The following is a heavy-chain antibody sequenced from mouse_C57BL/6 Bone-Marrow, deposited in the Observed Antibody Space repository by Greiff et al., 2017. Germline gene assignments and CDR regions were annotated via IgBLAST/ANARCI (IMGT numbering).Heavy chain of an antibody. D-gene: IGHD2-1*01. J-gene: IGHJ3*01. V-gene: IGHV1-80*01. CDR1: GYAFSSYW. Sequence: QVQLQQSGAELVKPGASVKISCKASGYAFSSYWMNWVKQRPGKGLEWIGQIYTGDGDTNYNGKYTGKATLTADKSSSTAYMQLSSLTSEDSAVYFCARRGNYVFAYWGQGTLVTVSA. CDR3: ARRGNYVFAY. CDR2: IYTGDGDT.